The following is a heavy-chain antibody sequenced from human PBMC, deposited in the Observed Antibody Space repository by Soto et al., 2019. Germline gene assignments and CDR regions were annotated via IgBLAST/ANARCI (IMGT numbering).Heavy chain of an antibody. V-gene: IGHV4-59*01. CDR2: IYYSGST. CDR1: GGSISSYY. CDR3: ARGRFYYYGMDV. Sequence: PXETLTITCTVSGGSISSYYWSWIRQPPGKGLEWIGYIYYSGSTNYNPSLKSRVTISVDTSKNQFSLKLSSVTAADTAVYYCARGRFYYYGMDVWGQGTTVTVSS. J-gene: IGHJ6*02.